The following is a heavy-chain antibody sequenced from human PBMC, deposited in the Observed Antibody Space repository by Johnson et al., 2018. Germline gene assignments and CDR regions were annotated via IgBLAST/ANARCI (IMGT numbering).Heavy chain of an antibody. D-gene: IGHD1-26*01. CDR2: IYTNGNT. Sequence: QVQLQESGPGLVKPAQTLSLTCTVSGGSISSGNFYWSWFRQPAGKGLEWIARIYTNGNTYYNPSLSTRVTISLATSKNQFSLEMNSVTAADAAVYYCAMGGPASDIWGQGTMVTVSS. CDR1: GGSISSGNFY. V-gene: IGHV4-61*02. J-gene: IGHJ3*02. CDR3: AMGGPASDI.